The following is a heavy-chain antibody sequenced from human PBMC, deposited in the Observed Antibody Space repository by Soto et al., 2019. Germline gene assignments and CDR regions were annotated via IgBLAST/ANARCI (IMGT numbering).Heavy chain of an antibody. V-gene: IGHV3-23*01. CDR3: AQDQGNARIYIDS. Sequence: RRLSCTASGFTFRNYAMSWVRQAPGKGLQWVSAISGNGGTTYYADSVKGRFTLSRDNFKDTLYLQMNSLRTEDTAVYYCAQDQGNARIYIDSWGLGTLVTVSS. CDR2: ISGNGGTT. CDR1: GFTFRNYA. D-gene: IGHD2-2*01. J-gene: IGHJ4*02.